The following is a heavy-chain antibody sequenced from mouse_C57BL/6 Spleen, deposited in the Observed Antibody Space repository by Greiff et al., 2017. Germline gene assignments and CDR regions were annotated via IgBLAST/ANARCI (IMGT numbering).Heavy chain of an antibody. V-gene: IGHV5-16*01. CDR1: GFTFSDYY. D-gene: IGHD2-3*01. CDR2: INYDGSST. Sequence: EVQRVESEGGLVQPGSSMKLSCTASGFTFSDYYMAWVRQVPEKGLEWVANINYDGSSTYYLDSLKSRFIISSDNAKNILYLQMSSLKSEDTATYYCARHDGYYWYFDVWGTGTTVTVSS. CDR3: ARHDGYYWYFDV. J-gene: IGHJ1*03.